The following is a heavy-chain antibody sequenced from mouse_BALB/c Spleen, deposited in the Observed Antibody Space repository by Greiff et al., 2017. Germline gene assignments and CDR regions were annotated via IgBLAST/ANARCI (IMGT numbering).Heavy chain of an antibody. CDR3: ARDRGYGSRWCAY. J-gene: IGHJ3*01. V-gene: IGHV2-9*02. D-gene: IGHD1-1*01. CDR2: IWAGGST. CDR1: GFSLTSYG. Sequence: VKLKESGPGLVAPSQSLSITCTVSGFSLTSYGVHWVRQPPGKGLEWLGVIWAGGSTNYNSALMSRLSISKDNSKSQVFLKMNSLQTDDTAMYYCARDRGYGSRWCAYWGQGTLVTVSA.